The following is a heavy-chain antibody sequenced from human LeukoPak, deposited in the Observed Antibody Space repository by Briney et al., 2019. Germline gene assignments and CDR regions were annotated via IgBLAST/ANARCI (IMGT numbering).Heavy chain of an antibody. CDR3: ARGGKTNDYGDYGWFDP. J-gene: IGHJ5*02. Sequence: SVKVSCKASGGTFSSYAISWVRQAPGQGLEWMGRIIPILGIANYAQKFLGRVTITADKSTSTAYMELSSLRSEDTAVYYCARGGKTNDYGDYGWFDPWGQGTLVTVSS. CDR1: GGTFSSYA. CDR2: IIPILGIA. D-gene: IGHD4-17*01. V-gene: IGHV1-69*04.